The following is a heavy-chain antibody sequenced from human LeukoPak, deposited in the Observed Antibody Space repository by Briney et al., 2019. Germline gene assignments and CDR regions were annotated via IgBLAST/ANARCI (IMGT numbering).Heavy chain of an antibody. CDR2: IYYSGST. Sequence: SETLSLTCTVSGGSVSSGSYYWGWIRQPPGKGLEWIGYIYYSGSTNYNPSLKSRVTISVDTSKNQFSLKLSSVTATDTAVYYCARHEAQDFDYWGQGTLVTASS. J-gene: IGHJ4*02. CDR3: ARHEAQDFDY. CDR1: GGSVSSGSYY. V-gene: IGHV4-61*01.